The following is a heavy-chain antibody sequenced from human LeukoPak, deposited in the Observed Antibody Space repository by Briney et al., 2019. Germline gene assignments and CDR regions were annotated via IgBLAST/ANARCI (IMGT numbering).Heavy chain of an antibody. Sequence: SETLSLTCAVYGGSFSGYYWSWIRQPPGKGLEWIGEINHSGSTNYNPSLKSRVTISVDTSKNQFSLKLSSVTAADTAVYYCAGAQSYYYDSSGYYYAAFDIWGQGTMVTVSS. CDR2: INHSGST. CDR3: AGAQSYYYDSSGYYYAAFDI. V-gene: IGHV4-34*01. CDR1: GGSFSGYY. D-gene: IGHD3-22*01. J-gene: IGHJ3*02.